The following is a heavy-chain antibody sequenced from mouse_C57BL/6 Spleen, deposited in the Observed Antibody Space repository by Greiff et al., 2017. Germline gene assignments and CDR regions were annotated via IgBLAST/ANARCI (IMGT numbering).Heavy chain of an antibody. Sequence: EVHLVESGGGLVKPGGSLKLSCAASGFTFSSYAMSWVRQTPEKRLEWVATISDGGSYTYYPDNVKGRFTISRDNAKNNLYLQMSHLKSEDTAMYDWVRVGYNYDEAWFAYWGQGTLVTVSA. V-gene: IGHV5-4*01. CDR2: ISDGGSYT. J-gene: IGHJ3*01. CDR3: VRVGYNYDEAWFAY. CDR1: GFTFSSYA. D-gene: IGHD2-12*01.